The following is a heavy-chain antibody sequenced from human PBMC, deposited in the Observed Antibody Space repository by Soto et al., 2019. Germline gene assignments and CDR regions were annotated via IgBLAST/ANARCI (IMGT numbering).Heavy chain of an antibody. Sequence: QVQLVQSGAEVKKPGASVKVSCKASGYTFTSYDINWVRQATGQGLEWMGWMNPNSGNTGYAPKCQGTGTITRNTSISTAYMELSSLRSEDTAVYYCARTLYGDNVDYWGQGTLVTVSS. CDR2: MNPNSGNT. J-gene: IGHJ4*02. V-gene: IGHV1-8*01. D-gene: IGHD4-17*01. CDR1: GYTFTSYD. CDR3: ARTLYGDNVDY.